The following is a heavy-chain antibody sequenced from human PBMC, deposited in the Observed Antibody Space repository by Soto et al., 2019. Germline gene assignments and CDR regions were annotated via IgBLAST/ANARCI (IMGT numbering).Heavy chain of an antibody. CDR3: AREGYTSPWYLDY. V-gene: IGHV3-30*03. D-gene: IGHD6-13*01. J-gene: IGHJ4*02. CDR1: GFTFSNYG. CDR2: ISYHGRNT. Sequence: GGSLRLSCAASGFTFSNYGMHWVRQAPGKGLEWVAVISYHGRNTFYGDSVKGRFTISRDNSKNTLFLQMNSLRAEDTAVYYCAREGYTSPWYLDYWGQGTPVTVSS.